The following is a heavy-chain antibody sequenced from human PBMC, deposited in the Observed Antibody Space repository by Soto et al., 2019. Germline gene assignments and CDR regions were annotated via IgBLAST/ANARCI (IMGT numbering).Heavy chain of an antibody. CDR3: SRQGTHLWLREYYYCGMDV. Sequence: GESLKISCKGSGYGFTSYCISCVRQMPGKGLEWRGGIDPSDSYTNYNPSFQGHVTISADKSISTAYLQWSSLKASDTAMYYCSRQGTHLWLREYYYCGMDVWGQGTSVTVSS. CDR2: IDPSDSYT. CDR1: GYGFTSYC. V-gene: IGHV5-10-1*01. D-gene: IGHD5-18*01. J-gene: IGHJ6*02.